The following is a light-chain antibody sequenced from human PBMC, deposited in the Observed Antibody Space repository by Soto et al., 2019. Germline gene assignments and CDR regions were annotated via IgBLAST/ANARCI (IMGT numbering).Light chain of an antibody. CDR1: QSISSW. Sequence: DIQMTQSPSTLSASVGDRVTITCRASQSISSWLAWYQQKPGKAPKLLIYKASSLESGVPSWFSGSGSGTEFTLTSSSLQPDDFATYYCQQYNSWWTFGQGTKLEIK. J-gene: IGKJ2*02. CDR3: QQYNSWWT. CDR2: KAS. V-gene: IGKV1-5*03.